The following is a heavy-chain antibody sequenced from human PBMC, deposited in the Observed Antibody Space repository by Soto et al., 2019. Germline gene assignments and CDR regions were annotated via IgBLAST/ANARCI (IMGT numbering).Heavy chain of an antibody. D-gene: IGHD4-17*01. CDR3: ARTTVTTSYFDY. Sequence: QVQLQESGPGLVKPSETLSLTCTVSGGSVSSGSYYWSWIRQPPGKGLEWIGYIYYSGSTNYNPSLKRRVTISVDTSKNQFSLKLSSVTAADTAVYYCARTTVTTSYFDYWGQGTLVTVSS. CDR1: GGSVSSGSYY. V-gene: IGHV4-61*01. CDR2: IYYSGST. J-gene: IGHJ4*02.